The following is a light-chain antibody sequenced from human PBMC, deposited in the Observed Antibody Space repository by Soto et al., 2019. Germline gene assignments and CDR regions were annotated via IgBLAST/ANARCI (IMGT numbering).Light chain of an antibody. CDR3: QQRASGPPT. V-gene: IGKV3-11*01. J-gene: IGKJ4*01. CDR1: QSVRND. CDR2: SAS. Sequence: EIVLTQSPATLSLSPGERATLSCRASQSVRNDLVWYHQKPGQAPRVLIYSASNRATGIPARFSGSGSGTDFTLTTSSLEPEDFAVYYCQQRASGPPTFGGGTKVEMK.